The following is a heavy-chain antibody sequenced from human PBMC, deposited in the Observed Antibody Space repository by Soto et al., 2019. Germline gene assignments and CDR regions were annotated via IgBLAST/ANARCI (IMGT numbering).Heavy chain of an antibody. Sequence: QLVESGGKLVQPGGSLRLSCAVSGFVFRNYWMAWARQAPGKGLEWVAVIKKDGSETHYVDSVRGRFTISRDNAWDSLYLEMNSLRVDDTAVYYCTRDWDSWGQGTLVTVSS. CDR2: IKKDGSET. CDR1: GFVFRNYW. V-gene: IGHV3-7*01. J-gene: IGHJ4*02. CDR3: TRDWDS.